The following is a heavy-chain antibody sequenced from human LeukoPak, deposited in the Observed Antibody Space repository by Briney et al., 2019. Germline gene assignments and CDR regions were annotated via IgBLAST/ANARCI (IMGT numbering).Heavy chain of an antibody. Sequence: SETLSLTCTVSGGSISSGDYYWSWIRQPPGKGLEWIGYIYYSGSTYYDPSLKSRVTISVDTSKNQFSLKLSSVTAADTAVYYCAREGGDSSENYYFDYWGQGTLVTVSS. J-gene: IGHJ4*02. D-gene: IGHD3-22*01. CDR2: IYYSGST. CDR1: GGSISSGDYY. CDR3: AREGGDSSENYYFDY. V-gene: IGHV4-30-4*01.